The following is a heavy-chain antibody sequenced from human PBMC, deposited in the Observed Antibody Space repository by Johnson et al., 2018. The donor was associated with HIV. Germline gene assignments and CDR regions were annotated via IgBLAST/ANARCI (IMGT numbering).Heavy chain of an antibody. CDR1: GFNFNHAW. Sequence: EQLVESGGGLVKPGKSLRLSCEASGFNFNHAWMSWVRQAPGKGLEWVGRIISERDGGTTDYSAPVKDRFTISRDDSTNTLYLQMNSLKIEDTAVYYCSRILDAFDIWGQGTLVTVSS. CDR2: IISERDGGTT. CDR3: SRILDAFDI. J-gene: IGHJ3*02. V-gene: IGHV3-15*01. D-gene: IGHD2-21*01.